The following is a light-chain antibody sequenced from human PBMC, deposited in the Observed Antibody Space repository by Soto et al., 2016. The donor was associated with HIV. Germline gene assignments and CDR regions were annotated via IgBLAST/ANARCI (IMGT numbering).Light chain of an antibody. CDR1: RAITNY. CDR3: QKYNSAIRT. V-gene: IGKV1-27*01. Sequence: DIQMTQSPSTLSASVGDRVTITCRASRAITNYVAWYQQKPGRGPQLLMYGASTLHSGVPSRFSGSGYGTDFTLTINSLQPEDVATYYCQKYNSAIRTFGQGTKVEIK. J-gene: IGKJ1*01. CDR2: GAS.